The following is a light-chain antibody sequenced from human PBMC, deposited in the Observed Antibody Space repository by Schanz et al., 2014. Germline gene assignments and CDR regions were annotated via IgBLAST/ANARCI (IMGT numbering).Light chain of an antibody. Sequence: EIVLTQSPGTLSLSPGERATLYCRASQSVTNTYLAWFQQKAGQAPRLLIYGPSSRATGIPDRFSGSGSGTDFTLTISRLEPEDFAVYYCQHYSMSPLFGQGTKVEIK. CDR1: QSVTNTY. J-gene: IGKJ1*01. CDR2: GPS. V-gene: IGKV3-20*01. CDR3: QHYSMSPL.